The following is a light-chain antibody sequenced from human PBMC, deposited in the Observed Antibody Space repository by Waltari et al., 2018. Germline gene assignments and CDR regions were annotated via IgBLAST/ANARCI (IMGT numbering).Light chain of an antibody. J-gene: IGLJ3*02. Sequence: QSVLTQPPSASGAPGQRVTISCSGGNSNIGSNYLFWYQQLPGTAPKLRIYRNDQRPSGVPDRFSGSKSGTSASLAITGLRSEDEAEYYCAAWDDSLNSRVFGGGTKLTVL. V-gene: IGLV1-47*01. CDR3: AAWDDSLNSRV. CDR2: RND. CDR1: NSNIGSNY.